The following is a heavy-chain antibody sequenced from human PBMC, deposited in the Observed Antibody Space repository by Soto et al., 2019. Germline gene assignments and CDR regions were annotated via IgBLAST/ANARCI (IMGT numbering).Heavy chain of an antibody. J-gene: IGHJ4*02. D-gene: IGHD3-10*01. V-gene: IGHV3-30*03. CDR3: VGLQYYFAY. CDR2: ISYDGSNK. Sequence: QVQLVESGGGVVQPGRSLRLSCAASGFPFTTYGMHWVREGPGKGLEWVAVISYDGSNKYYADSVKGRFTISRDNSKNTLYLHMNSLRPEDTALYYCVGLQYYFAYRGQGTLVTVSS. CDR1: GFPFTTYG.